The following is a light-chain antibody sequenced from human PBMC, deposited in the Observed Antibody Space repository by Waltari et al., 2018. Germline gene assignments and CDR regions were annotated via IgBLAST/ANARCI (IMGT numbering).Light chain of an antibody. V-gene: IGKV1-39*01. CDR3: QQGYSTPPT. Sequence: DIQMTQSPSSLSASVGDRVTITCRASQSISSYLNWYQQKPGKAPKLLIYAASSLQRGVPSRFSGSGSGTDFTLTISSLQPEDFATYYCQQGYSTPPTFGQGTKLEIK. J-gene: IGKJ2*01. CDR1: QSISSY. CDR2: AAS.